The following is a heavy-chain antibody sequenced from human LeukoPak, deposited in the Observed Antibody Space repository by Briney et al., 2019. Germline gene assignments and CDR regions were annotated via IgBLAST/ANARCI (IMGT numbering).Heavy chain of an antibody. CDR3: ANLAVRPDY. CDR2: IIPIFGTA. J-gene: IGHJ4*02. Sequence: SVKVSCKASGGTFISYVLSWVRQAPGQGLEWMGGIIPIFGTANYAQKFQGRVTITADESTSTAYMELSSLRSEGTAVYYCANLAVRPDYWGQGTLVTVSS. D-gene: IGHD6-6*01. V-gene: IGHV1-69*13. CDR1: GGTFISYV.